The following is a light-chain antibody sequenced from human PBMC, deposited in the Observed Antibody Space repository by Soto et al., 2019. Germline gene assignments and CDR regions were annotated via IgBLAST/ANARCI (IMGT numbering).Light chain of an antibody. CDR3: QQSYSTPPT. CDR1: QSIXXX. J-gene: IGKJ1*01. V-gene: IGKV1-39*01. Sequence: DIQMTQSPSSLSASVGDRVTITCLAIQSIXXXXNXYXXXXLKAPKLLIYASSSLQSGVPSRFSGSGSGTDFTLTISSLQPEDFATYYCQQSYSTPPTFGQGTKV. CDR2: ASS.